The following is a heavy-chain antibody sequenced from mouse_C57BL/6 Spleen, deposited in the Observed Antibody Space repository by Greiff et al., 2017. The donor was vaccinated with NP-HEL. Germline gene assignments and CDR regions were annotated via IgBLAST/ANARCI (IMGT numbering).Heavy chain of an antibody. J-gene: IGHJ2*01. D-gene: IGHD1-1*01. CDR1: GYTFTSYW. CDR2: IHPNSGST. Sequence: VQLQQPGAELVKPGASVKLSCKASGYTFTSYWMHWVKQRPGQGLEWIGMIHPNSGSTNYNEKFKSKATLTVDKSSSTAYMQLSSLTSEDSAVYYCARYGSSETFDYWGQGTTLTVSS. V-gene: IGHV1-64*01. CDR3: ARYGSSETFDY.